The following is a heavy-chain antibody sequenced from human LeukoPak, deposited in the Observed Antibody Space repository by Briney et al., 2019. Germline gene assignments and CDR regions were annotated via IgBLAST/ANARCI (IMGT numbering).Heavy chain of an antibody. V-gene: IGHV4-39*01. CDR1: GGSISSSLYY. D-gene: IGHD3-10*01. J-gene: IGHJ4*02. Sequence: PSGTLSPTCTVSGGSISSSLYYWAWIRQPPGKGLEWIGSIYYSGSTTTYYNPSLKSRVTISVGTSKNQFSLKLSSVTAADTAVYYCARRVRVATIDYWGQGTLVTVSS. CDR3: ARRVRVATIDY. CDR2: IYYSGSTTT.